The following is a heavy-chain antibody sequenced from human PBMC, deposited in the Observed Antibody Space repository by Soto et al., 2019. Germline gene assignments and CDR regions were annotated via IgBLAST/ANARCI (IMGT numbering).Heavy chain of an antibody. V-gene: IGHV3-66*01. D-gene: IGHD3-3*01. CDR2: FFTGGST. CDR1: GFNVSDNY. Sequence: GGSLRLSCAAAGFNVSDNYMGWVRQAPGKGLEWVSSFFTGGSTDYADSVKGRFTISRDNAKNSLYLQMSSLRAEDTAVYYCASRTYYDFWSGSQYYGMDVWGQGTTVTVSS. J-gene: IGHJ6*02. CDR3: ASRTYYDFWSGSQYYGMDV.